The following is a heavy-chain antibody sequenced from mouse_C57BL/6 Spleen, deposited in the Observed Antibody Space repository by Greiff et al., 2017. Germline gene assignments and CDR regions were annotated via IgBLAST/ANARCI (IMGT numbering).Heavy chain of an antibody. J-gene: IGHJ3*01. V-gene: IGHV1-82*01. CDR1: GYAFSSSW. Sequence: QVQLQQSGPELVKPGASVKISCKASGYAFSSSWMNWVKQRPGKGLEWIGRIYPGDGDTNYNGKFKGKATLTADKSSSTAYMQLSSLTSEDSAVYFCASPFITTVVEGAWFAYWGQGTLVTVSA. CDR2: IYPGDGDT. CDR3: ASPFITTVVEGAWFAY. D-gene: IGHD1-1*01.